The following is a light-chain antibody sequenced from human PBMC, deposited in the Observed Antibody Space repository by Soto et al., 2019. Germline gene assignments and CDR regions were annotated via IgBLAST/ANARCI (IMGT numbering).Light chain of an antibody. J-gene: IGKJ1*01. V-gene: IGKV3-11*01. Sequence: EIVLTQSPATLSLSPGERATLSCRASQSINSDLAWYQQKPGQAPRLLIYDVSNRATGIPARFRGSGSGTDFTLTISSLEPEDFALYYCQQRSNWPRTFGQGTNVEVK. CDR2: DVS. CDR1: QSINSD. CDR3: QQRSNWPRT.